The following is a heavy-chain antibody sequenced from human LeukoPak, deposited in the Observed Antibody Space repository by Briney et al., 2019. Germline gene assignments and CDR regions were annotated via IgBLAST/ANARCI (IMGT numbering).Heavy chain of an antibody. CDR3: ARAYYDILTGFDY. V-gene: IGHV1-69*05. Sequence: SSVKVSCKASGGTFSSYAISWVRQAPGQGLEWMGGIIPIFGTANYAQKFQGRVKITTDESTSTAYMELSSLRSEDTAVYYCARAYYDILTGFDYWGQGTLVTVSS. J-gene: IGHJ4*02. CDR1: GGTFSSYA. CDR2: IIPIFGTA. D-gene: IGHD3-9*01.